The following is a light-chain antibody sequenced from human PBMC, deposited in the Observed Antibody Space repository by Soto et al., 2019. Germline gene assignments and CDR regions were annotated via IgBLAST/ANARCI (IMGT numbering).Light chain of an antibody. CDR1: SSDVGIYKY. J-gene: IGLJ3*02. CDR2: EVS. CDR3: SSYAGSNLWV. Sequence: QSALTQSPSASGSRGQSVTISCTGTSSDVGIYKYVSRYQQHPGKAPKLMIYEVSKRPSGVPDRFSGSKSGNTASLTVSGLQVEDEADYYCSSYAGSNLWVFGGGTKLSVL. V-gene: IGLV2-8*01.